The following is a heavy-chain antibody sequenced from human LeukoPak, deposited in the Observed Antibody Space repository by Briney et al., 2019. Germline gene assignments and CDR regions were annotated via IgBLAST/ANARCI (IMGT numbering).Heavy chain of an antibody. V-gene: IGHV4-59*01. Sequence: SGTLSLTCAVSGASISTYYWSWTRQPPGKGLEWIGYIYYSGSTNYNPSLKSRVTISVDASENQFSLKLSSVTAADTAVYYCARAVTAYWYFDLWGRGALVTVSS. J-gene: IGHJ2*01. CDR3: ARAVTAYWYFDL. D-gene: IGHD2-21*02. CDR1: GASISTYY. CDR2: IYYSGST.